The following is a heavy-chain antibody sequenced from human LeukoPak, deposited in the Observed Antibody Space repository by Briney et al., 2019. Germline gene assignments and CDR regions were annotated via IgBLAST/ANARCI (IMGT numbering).Heavy chain of an antibody. CDR3: ARDGLATLGLFDY. CDR1: GGSISSYY. Sequence: SETLSLTCTVSGGSISSYYWSWIRQPPGKGLEWIGYVYCSGSTNYNPSLKSRVTISVDTSKNQFSLMLSSVSAADTAVYYCARDGLATLGLFDYWGQGALVTVSS. V-gene: IGHV4-59*01. D-gene: IGHD5-24*01. J-gene: IGHJ4*02. CDR2: VYCSGST.